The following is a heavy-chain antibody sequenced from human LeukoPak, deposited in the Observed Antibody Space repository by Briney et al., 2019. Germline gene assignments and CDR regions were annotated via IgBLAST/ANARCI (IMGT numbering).Heavy chain of an antibody. CDR3: ASSTLTDYYDSSGYHAFDI. CDR1: GYTFTSYG. V-gene: IGHV1-18*01. CDR2: ISAYNGNT. J-gene: IGHJ3*02. D-gene: IGHD3-22*01. Sequence: ASVKVSCKASGYTFTSYGISWVRQAPGQGLEGMGWISAYNGNTNYAQKLQGRVTMTTDTSTSTAYMELRSLRSDDTAVYYCASSTLTDYYDSSGYHAFDIWGQGTMVTVSS.